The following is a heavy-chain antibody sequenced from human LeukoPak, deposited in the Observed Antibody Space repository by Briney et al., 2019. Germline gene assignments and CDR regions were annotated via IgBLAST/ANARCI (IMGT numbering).Heavy chain of an antibody. J-gene: IGHJ4*02. CDR2: ISGSGGST. V-gene: IGHV3-23*01. D-gene: IGHD3-3*01. Sequence: GGSLRLSCAASGFTFSSYAMSWVRKAPGKGLEWVSAISGSGGSTYYADSVKGRFTISRDNSKNTLYLQMNSLRAEDTAVYYCAEEKSYDFWSGYFKFHYWGQGTVLTVSS. CDR3: AEEKSYDFWSGYFKFHY. CDR1: GFTFSSYA.